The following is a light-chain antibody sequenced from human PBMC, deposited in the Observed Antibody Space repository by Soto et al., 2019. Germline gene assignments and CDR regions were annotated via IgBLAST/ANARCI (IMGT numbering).Light chain of an antibody. Sequence: IQLTQSPSSLSASVGDRVTITCRASQDISTYLAWYQQNPGRAPKLLIYLASNLHTGVPSRFSGSGSGTEFTLTISSLQPEDFATYYCQQLDSDPPWTFGQGTKVDI. CDR3: QQLDSDPPWT. V-gene: IGKV1-9*01. CDR2: LAS. CDR1: QDISTY. J-gene: IGKJ1*01.